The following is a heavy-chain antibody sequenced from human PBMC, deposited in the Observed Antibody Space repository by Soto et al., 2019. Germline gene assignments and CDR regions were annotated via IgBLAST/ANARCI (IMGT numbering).Heavy chain of an antibody. V-gene: IGHV3-30-3*01. CDR2: ISYDGSNK. J-gene: IGHJ6*02. CDR1: GFTFSSYA. D-gene: IGHD3-3*01. Sequence: GGSLRLSCAASGFTFSSYAMHWVRQAPGKGLEWVAVISYDGSNKYYADSVKGRFTISRDNSKNTLYLQMNSLRAEDTAVYYCARGFRARITIFGVARDGMDVWGQGTTVTVSS. CDR3: ARGFRARITIFGVARDGMDV.